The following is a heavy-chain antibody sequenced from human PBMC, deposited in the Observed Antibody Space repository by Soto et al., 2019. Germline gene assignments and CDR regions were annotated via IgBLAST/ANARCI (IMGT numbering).Heavy chain of an antibody. J-gene: IGHJ4*02. V-gene: IGHV1-18*01. CDR3: ARDAIATIDY. Sequence: ASVKVSCKASGYTFTSYGISWVRQAPGQGLEWMGWISAINGNTNYVQKFQGRVTMTTDTSTSTAYMELRSLRSDDTAVYYCARDAIATIDYWGQGPLVTVSS. D-gene: IGHD2-2*02. CDR1: GYTFTSYG. CDR2: ISAINGNT.